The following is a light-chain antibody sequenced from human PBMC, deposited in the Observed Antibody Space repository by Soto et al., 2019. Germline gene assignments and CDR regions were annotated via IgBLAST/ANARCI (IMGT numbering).Light chain of an antibody. CDR2: EVS. CDR3: SSYTSSSTVL. J-gene: IGLJ2*01. Sequence: QSALTQPASVSGSPGQSITISCTGTSSDVGGYNYVSWYQQHPGKAPKLMIYEVSNRPSGVSNRFSGSKSGNTASLTISGLQAEGEADYYCSSYTSSSTVLFGGGTKLTVL. V-gene: IGLV2-14*01. CDR1: SSDVGGYNY.